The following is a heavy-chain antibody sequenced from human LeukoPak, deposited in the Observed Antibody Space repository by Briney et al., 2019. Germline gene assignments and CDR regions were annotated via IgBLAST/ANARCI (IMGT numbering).Heavy chain of an antibody. CDR2: IYPGDSDT. CDR1: GYSFNTYW. J-gene: IGHJ4*02. D-gene: IGHD2/OR15-2a*01. CDR3: ARRGAEHYNSITYYDY. Sequence: GESLKISCEGSGYSFNTYWIAWVRQMPGKSLEWMGIIYPGDSDTRYSPSFQGQVTISADKSISTAYLQWSSLRASDTAMYYCARRGAEHYNSITYYDYWGQGTLVTVSS. V-gene: IGHV5-51*01.